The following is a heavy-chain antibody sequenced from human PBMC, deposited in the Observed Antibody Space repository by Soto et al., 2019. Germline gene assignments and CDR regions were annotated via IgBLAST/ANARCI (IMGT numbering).Heavy chain of an antibody. D-gene: IGHD3-10*01. V-gene: IGHV3-30-3*01. Sequence: GGSLRLSCAASGFTFSSYAMHWVRQAPGKGLEWVAVISYDGSNKYYADSVKGRFTISIDNSKNTLYLQMNSLRAEDTAVYYCARDVSPSDHYYYGSGSYWYYYYYGMDVWGQGTTVTVSS. CDR1: GFTFSSYA. CDR2: ISYDGSNK. J-gene: IGHJ6*02. CDR3: ARDVSPSDHYYYGSGSYWYYYYYGMDV.